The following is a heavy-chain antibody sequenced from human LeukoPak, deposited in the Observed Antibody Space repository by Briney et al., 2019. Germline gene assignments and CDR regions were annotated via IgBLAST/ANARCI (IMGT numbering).Heavy chain of an antibody. CDR1: GGTFSSYA. D-gene: IGHD4-23*01. V-gene: IGHV1-69*06. CDR3: ASTAMTTVVKGAFDI. J-gene: IGHJ3*02. CDR2: IIPIFGTA. Sequence: SVKVSCKASGGTFSSYAISWVRQAPGQGLEWMGGIIPIFGTANYAQKFQGRVTITADKSTSTAYMELSSLRSEDTAVYYCASTAMTTVVKGAFDIWGQGTMVTVSS.